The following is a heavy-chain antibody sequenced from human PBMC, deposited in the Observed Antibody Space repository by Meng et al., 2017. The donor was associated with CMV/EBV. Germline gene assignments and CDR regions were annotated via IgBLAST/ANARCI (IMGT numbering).Heavy chain of an antibody. CDR3: ARSLQRAFDY. J-gene: IGHJ4*02. CDR2: INWNGGST. Sequence: LSCSASGFTFDDYGMSWVRQAPGKGLEWVSGINWNGGSTGYADSVKGRFTISRDNAKHSLYLQMNSLRAEDTALYSCARSLQRAFDYWGQGTLVTVSS. V-gene: IGHV3-20*04. CDR1: GFTFDDYG.